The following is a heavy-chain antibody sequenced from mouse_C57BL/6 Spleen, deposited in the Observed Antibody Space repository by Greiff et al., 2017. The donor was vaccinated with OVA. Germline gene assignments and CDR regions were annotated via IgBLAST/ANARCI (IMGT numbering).Heavy chain of an antibody. CDR1: GHTFTGYW. CDR3: ARGKGYYGKMGAMDY. J-gene: IGHJ4*01. V-gene: IGHV1-9*01. Sequence: QVQLKESGAELMKPGASVKLSCKATGHTFTGYWIEWVKQRPGHGLEWIGEILPGSGSTNYNEKFKGKATFTADTSSNTAYLQLSSLTTEDSAIYYCARGKGYYGKMGAMDYWGQGTSVTVSS. D-gene: IGHD2-1*01. CDR2: ILPGSGST.